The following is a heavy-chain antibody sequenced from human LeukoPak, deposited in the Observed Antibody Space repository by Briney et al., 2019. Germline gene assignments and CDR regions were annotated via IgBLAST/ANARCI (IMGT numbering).Heavy chain of an antibody. Sequence: GGSLRLSCEASGFTFGSYAMYWVRQAPGEGLEWVAGIFGSGGSAHYADSAKGRFTISRDNSKTTVYLQINSLRAEDTAVYYCGKTTTGYSSGQKPAWPVDYWGQGTLVTVSS. CDR3: GKTTTGYSSGQKPAWPVDY. V-gene: IGHV3-23*01. CDR1: GFTFGSYA. CDR2: IFGSGGSA. D-gene: IGHD6-19*01. J-gene: IGHJ4*02.